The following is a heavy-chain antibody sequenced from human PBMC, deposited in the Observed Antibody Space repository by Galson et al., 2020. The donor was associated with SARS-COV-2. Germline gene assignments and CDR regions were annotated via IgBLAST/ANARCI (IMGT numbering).Heavy chain of an antibody. Sequence: SETLSLTCTVSGYSISSGYYWGWIRQPPGKGLEWIGSIYHSGSTYYNPSLKSRVTISVDTSKNQFSLKLSSVTAADTAVYYCARVTDGRRITIFGVVGYWGQGTLVTVSS. CDR2: IYHSGST. CDR3: ARVTDGRRITIFGVVGY. V-gene: IGHV4-38-2*02. J-gene: IGHJ4*02. CDR1: GYSISSGYY. D-gene: IGHD3-3*01.